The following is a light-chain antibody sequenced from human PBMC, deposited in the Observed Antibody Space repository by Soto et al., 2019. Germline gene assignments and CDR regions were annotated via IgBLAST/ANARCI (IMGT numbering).Light chain of an antibody. J-gene: IGKJ5*01. V-gene: IGKV2-28*01. CDR1: QSLLHSSGYNY. CDR3: QQYNNWPPIT. Sequence: EIVLTQSPLSLPVTPGEPASISCRSSQSLLHSSGYNYVDWYLQKPGQSPQLLIYLVSNRASGVPERFSGSGSGTEFTLTISSLQSEDFAVYYCQQYNNWPPITFGQGTRLEIK. CDR2: LVS.